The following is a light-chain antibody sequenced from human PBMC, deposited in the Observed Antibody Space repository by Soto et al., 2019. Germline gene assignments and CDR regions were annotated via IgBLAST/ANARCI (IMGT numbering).Light chain of an antibody. CDR3: QQRSNWPPIT. J-gene: IGKJ5*01. CDR1: QSVSSY. CDR2: DAS. V-gene: IGKV3-11*01. Sequence: EIVLTQSPFTLSLSPGERAILSCRASQSVSSYLAWYQQKPGQAPRLLIYDASNRATGIPARFSGSGSGTDFTLTIDNLEPEDFAIYYCQQRSNWPPITFGQGTRLEIK.